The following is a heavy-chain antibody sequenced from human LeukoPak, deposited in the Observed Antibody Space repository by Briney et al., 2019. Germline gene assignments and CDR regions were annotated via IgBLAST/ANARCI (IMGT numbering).Heavy chain of an antibody. J-gene: IGHJ5*02. CDR1: GFTFSHYA. V-gene: IGHV3-30*04. Sequence: GGSLRLSCAASGFTFSHYAMHWVRQAPGKGLEWVAVISYDGSNKYYADSVKGRFTISRDNSKNTLYLQMNSLRAEDTAVYYCARDRVSSNMVAATFLFDPWGQGTLVTVSS. D-gene: IGHD2-15*01. CDR3: ARDRVSSNMVAATFLFDP. CDR2: ISYDGSNK.